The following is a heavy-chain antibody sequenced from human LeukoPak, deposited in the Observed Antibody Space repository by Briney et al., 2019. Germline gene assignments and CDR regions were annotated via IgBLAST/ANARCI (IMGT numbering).Heavy chain of an antibody. CDR3: ARDPGPYGDYMDV. D-gene: IGHD1-1*01. V-gene: IGHV1-69*06. J-gene: IGHJ6*03. CDR2: IIPIFGTA. CDR1: GGTFSSYA. Sequence: SVKVSCKASGGTFSSYAISWVRQAPGQGLEWMGGIIPIFGTANYAQKFQGRVTITADKSTSTAYMELSSLRSEDTAVYYCARDPGPYGDYMDVWGKGTTVTVSS.